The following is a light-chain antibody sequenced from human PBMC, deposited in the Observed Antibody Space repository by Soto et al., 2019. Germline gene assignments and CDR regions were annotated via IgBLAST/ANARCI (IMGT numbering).Light chain of an antibody. CDR1: SSDVGGYNF. CDR2: DVS. V-gene: IGLV2-14*03. J-gene: IGLJ2*01. CDR3: SSYTSSSTVL. Sequence: QSALTQPASVSGSPGQSIAISYTGTSSDVGGYNFVSWYQQHPGKAPKLMIYDVSNRPSGVSNRFSGSKSGSTASLTISGLQAEDEADYYCSSYTSSSTVLFGGGTQLTVL.